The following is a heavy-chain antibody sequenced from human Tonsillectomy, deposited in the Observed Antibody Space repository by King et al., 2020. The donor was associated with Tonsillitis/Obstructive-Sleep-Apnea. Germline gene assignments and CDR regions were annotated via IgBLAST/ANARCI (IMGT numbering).Heavy chain of an antibody. CDR3: ATERGRYSSHFDY. V-gene: IGHV3-30*03. CDR2: ISYDGSNK. CDR1: GFTFSSYG. J-gene: IGHJ4*02. Sequence: GQLVQSGGGVVQPGRSLRLSCAASGFTFSSYGMHWVRQAPGKGLEWVAVISYDGSNKYYADSVKGRFTIYRDNSKNTLYLQMNSLRAEDTAVYYCATERGRYSSHFDYWGQGTLVTVSS. D-gene: IGHD6-19*01.